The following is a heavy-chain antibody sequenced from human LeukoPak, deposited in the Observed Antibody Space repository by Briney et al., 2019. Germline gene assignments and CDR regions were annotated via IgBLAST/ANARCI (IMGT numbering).Heavy chain of an antibody. CDR2: ISGSGGST. D-gene: IGHD5-12*01. CDR1: GFTFSSYA. CDR3: AKDPIKWVATIMGYDSSDD. J-gene: IGHJ4*02. Sequence: GGSPRLSCAASGFTFSSYAMSWVRQAPGKGLEWVSAISGSGGSTYYADSVKGRFTISRDNSKNTLYLQMNSLRAEDTAVYYCAKDPIKWVATIMGYDSSDDWGQGTLVTVSS. V-gene: IGHV3-23*01.